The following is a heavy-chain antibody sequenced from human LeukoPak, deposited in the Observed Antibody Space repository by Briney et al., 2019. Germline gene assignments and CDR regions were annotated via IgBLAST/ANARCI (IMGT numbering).Heavy chain of an antibody. V-gene: IGHV3-74*01. CDR2: INSDGSRT. CDR3: ARDGAGGLLLDY. Sequence: PGGSLRLSCAASGFTFSSYWMHWVRQAPGKGLVWVSRINSDGSRTNYADSVKGRFTISRDNAKNTLYLQMNSLRVEDTAVYYCARDGAGGLLLDYWGQGTLVTVSS. J-gene: IGHJ4*02. D-gene: IGHD3-22*01. CDR1: GFTFSSYW.